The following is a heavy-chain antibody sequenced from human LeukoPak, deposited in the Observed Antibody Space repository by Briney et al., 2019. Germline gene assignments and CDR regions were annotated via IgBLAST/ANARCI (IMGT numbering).Heavy chain of an antibody. V-gene: IGHV4-39*07. Sequence: PSETLSLTCTVSGGSISSSSYYWSWIRQPPGKGLEWIGEINHSGSTNYNPSLKSRVTISVDTSKNQFSLKLSSVTAADTAVYYCARGYSNSTHGGFDYWGQGTLVTVSS. D-gene: IGHD4-11*01. CDR2: INHSGST. CDR3: ARGYSNSTHGGFDY. J-gene: IGHJ4*02. CDR1: GGSISSSSYY.